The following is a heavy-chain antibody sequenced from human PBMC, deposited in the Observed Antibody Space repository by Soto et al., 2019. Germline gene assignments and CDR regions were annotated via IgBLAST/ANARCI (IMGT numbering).Heavy chain of an antibody. J-gene: IGHJ4*02. D-gene: IGHD3-3*01. V-gene: IGHV1-3*04. CDR2: INTGNGDT. Sequence: ASVKVSCKASGYPFSNYNIHWVRQAPGRGLEGMGWINTGNGDTTYSQKVQGRVSITSDQSAKTAYMELSSLESKDTAVYYCARLLRGVTIFGVAHPGYYWGQGTLVTVSS. CDR3: ARLLRGVTIFGVAHPGYY. CDR1: GYPFSNYN.